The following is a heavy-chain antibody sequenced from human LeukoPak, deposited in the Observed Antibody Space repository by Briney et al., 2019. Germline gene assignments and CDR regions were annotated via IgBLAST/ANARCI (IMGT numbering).Heavy chain of an antibody. J-gene: IGHJ3*01. D-gene: IGHD3-10*01. CDR2: IKQDGSER. CDR3: AREGMVRGVPDAFDL. CDR1: GFTFTNYW. Sequence: PGGSLRLSCAASGFTFTNYWMTWVRQPPGKGLEWVANIKQDGSERHYVDSVKGRFAISRDNAKNLLYLQMTSLRVEDTAVYYCAREGMVRGVPDAFDLWGQGTMVTVSS. V-gene: IGHV3-7*01.